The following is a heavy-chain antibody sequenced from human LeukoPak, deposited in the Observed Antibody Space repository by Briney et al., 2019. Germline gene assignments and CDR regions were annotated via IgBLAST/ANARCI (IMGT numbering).Heavy chain of an antibody. CDR2: ISGSGGST. CDR3: AKEVSRDPVRGNWFDP. V-gene: IGHV3-23*01. J-gene: IGHJ5*02. Sequence: GRSLRLSCAASGFTFSSYAMSWVRQAPGKGLEWVSAISGSGGSTYYADSVKGRFTISRDNSKNTLYLQMNSLRAEDTAVYYCAKEVSRDPVRGNWFDPWGQGTLVAVSS. D-gene: IGHD3-10*02. CDR1: GFTFSSYA.